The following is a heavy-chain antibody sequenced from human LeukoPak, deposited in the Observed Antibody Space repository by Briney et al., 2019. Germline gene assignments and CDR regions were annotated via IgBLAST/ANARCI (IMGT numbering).Heavy chain of an antibody. CDR1: GFTVSSNY. CDR3: AKASGIAARYYYYYFGMDV. Sequence: PGGSLRLSCAASGFTVSSNYMSWVRQAPGKGLEWVSVIYSGGSTYYADSVKGRFTISRDNSKNTLYLQMNSLRAEDTAVYYCAKASGIAARYYYYYFGMDVWGQGTTVTVSS. J-gene: IGHJ6*02. CDR2: IYSGGST. D-gene: IGHD6-6*01. V-gene: IGHV3-66*01.